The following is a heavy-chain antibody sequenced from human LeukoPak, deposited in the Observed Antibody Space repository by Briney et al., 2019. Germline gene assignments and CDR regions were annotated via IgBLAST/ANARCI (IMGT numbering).Heavy chain of an antibody. V-gene: IGHV3-7*01. J-gene: IGHJ4*02. CDR1: GFIFTDYW. Sequence: GGSLRLSCAASGFIFTDYWMYWVRQAPGRGLAWVANIKEDGSEKNYVDSVKGRFTISRDNAKNSVYLQMNSLRVEDTAVYYCARDGSEYYDSSGYYDYWGQGTLVTVSS. CDR3: ARDGSEYYDSSGYYDY. CDR2: IKEDGSEK. D-gene: IGHD3-22*01.